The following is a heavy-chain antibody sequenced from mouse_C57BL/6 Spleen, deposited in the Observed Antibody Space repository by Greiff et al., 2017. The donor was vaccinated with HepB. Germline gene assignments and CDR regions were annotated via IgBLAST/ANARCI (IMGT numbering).Heavy chain of an antibody. CDR1: GYTFTSYW. Sequence: VQLQQPGAELVKPGASVKLSCKASGYTFTSYWMQWVKQRPGQGLEWIGEIDPSDSYTNYNQKFKGKATLTVDTSSSTAYMQLSSLTSEDSAVYYCARSLLLLWDYWGQGTTLTVSS. CDR2: IDPSDSYT. CDR3: ARSLLLLWDY. V-gene: IGHV1-50*01. J-gene: IGHJ2*01. D-gene: IGHD2-1*01.